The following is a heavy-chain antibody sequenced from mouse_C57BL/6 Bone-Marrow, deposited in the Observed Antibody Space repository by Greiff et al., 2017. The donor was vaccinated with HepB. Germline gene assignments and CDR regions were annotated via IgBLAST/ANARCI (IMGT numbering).Heavy chain of an antibody. D-gene: IGHD1-1*01. Sequence: GQLVESGGGLVQPGGSLKLSCAASGFTFSDYYMYWVRQTPEKRLEWVAYISNGGGSTYYPDTVKGRFTISRDNAKNTLYLQMSRLKSEDTAMYYCASPTVITSYAMDYWGQGTSVTVSS. CDR3: ASPTVITSYAMDY. CDR1: GFTFSDYY. J-gene: IGHJ4*01. CDR2: ISNGGGST. V-gene: IGHV5-12*01.